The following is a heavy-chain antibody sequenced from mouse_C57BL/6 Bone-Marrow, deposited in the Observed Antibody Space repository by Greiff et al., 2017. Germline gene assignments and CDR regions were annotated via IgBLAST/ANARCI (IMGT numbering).Heavy chain of an antibody. CDR3: ARMYGNGY. J-gene: IGHJ2*01. CDR2: IDPSDSET. D-gene: IGHD2-10*02. Sequence: QVQLKQPGAELVRPGSSVKLSCKASGYTLTSYWMHWVKQRPLQGLEWIGNIDPSDSETPYNQKFKDKATLTVDKSSSTAYMQLSSLTSEDSAVYYCARMYGNGYWGQGTTLTVSS. CDR1: GYTLTSYW. V-gene: IGHV1-52*01.